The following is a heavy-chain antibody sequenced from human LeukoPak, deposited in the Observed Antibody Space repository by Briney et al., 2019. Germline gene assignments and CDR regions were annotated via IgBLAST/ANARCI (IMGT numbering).Heavy chain of an antibody. CDR1: GGSISSYY. J-gene: IGHJ4*02. Sequence: NPSETLSLTCTVSGGSISSYYWSWIRQPPGKGLEWIGYIYTSGSTNYNPSLKSRVTISVDTSKNQFSLKLSSVTAADTAVYYCARHADFTGPLGYFDYWGQGTLVTVSS. V-gene: IGHV4-4*09. CDR2: IYTSGST. CDR3: ARHADFTGPLGYFDY. D-gene: IGHD1-14*01.